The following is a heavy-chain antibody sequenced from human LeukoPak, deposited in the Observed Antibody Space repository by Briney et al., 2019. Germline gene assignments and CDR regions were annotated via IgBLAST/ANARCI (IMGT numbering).Heavy chain of an antibody. CDR1: GGSISSYY. D-gene: IGHD3-22*01. V-gene: IGHV4-59*01. J-gene: IGHJ1*01. CDR3: ARDHYYNSSGYTFRY. CDR2: IYYSGST. Sequence: PSETLSLTCTVSGGSISSYYWSWIRQPPGRGLEWIGYIYYSGSTNYNPSLKSRVTMSVDTSKSQFSLKLTSVTAADTAVYYCARDHYYNSSGYTFRYWGQGTLVSVSS.